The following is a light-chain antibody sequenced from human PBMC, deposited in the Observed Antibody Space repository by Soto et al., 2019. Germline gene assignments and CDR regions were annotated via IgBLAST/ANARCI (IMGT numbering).Light chain of an antibody. CDR2: GAS. CDR3: QQYDDWLRLT. CDR1: QSVNIY. V-gene: IGKV3D-15*01. J-gene: IGKJ4*01. Sequence: EIVMTQSPATLSVSPGERATLSCRASQSVNIYLAWYQQKPGQAPRLPIFGASSRATGIPARFSGSGSGTEFNLTISSLXSEDFAVYFCQQYDDWLRLTFGGGTKVDIK.